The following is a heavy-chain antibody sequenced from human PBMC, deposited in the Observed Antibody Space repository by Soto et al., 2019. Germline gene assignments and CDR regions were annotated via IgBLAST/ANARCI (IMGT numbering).Heavy chain of an antibody. J-gene: IGHJ5*02. CDR2: IYYSGST. CDR1: GGSISSSSYY. V-gene: IGHV4-39*01. D-gene: IGHD3-10*01. Sequence: QLQLQESGPGLVKPSETLSLTCTVSGGSISSSSYYWGWIRQPPGKGLEWIGSIYYSGSTYYNPSLKSRFTISVDTSKNQFSLKLSSVTAADTAVYYCARYSPELWFGELSWFDPWGQGTLVTVSS. CDR3: ARYSPELWFGELSWFDP.